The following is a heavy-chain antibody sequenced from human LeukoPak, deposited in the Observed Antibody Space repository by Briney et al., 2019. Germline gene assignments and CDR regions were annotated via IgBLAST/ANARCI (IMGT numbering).Heavy chain of an antibody. Sequence: SLTLSCAASGFTFSSYGMHWVRQAPGKGLEWVAVISYDGSNKYYADSVKGRFTISRDNSKNTLYLQMNSLRAEDTAVYYCAKEAGYSGYDDYFDYWGQGTVDPVSS. CDR3: AKEAGYSGYDDYFDY. J-gene: IGHJ4*02. V-gene: IGHV3-30*18. CDR1: GFTFSSYG. D-gene: IGHD5-12*01. CDR2: ISYDGSNK.